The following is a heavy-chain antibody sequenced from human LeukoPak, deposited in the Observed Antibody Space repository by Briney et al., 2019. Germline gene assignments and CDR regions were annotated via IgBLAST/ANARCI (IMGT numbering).Heavy chain of an antibody. CDR1: GGSISSSGYY. CDR3: ARLELSGSYGDAFDI. J-gene: IGHJ3*02. D-gene: IGHD1-26*01. V-gene: IGHV4-39*01. Sequence: SETLSLTCTVSGGSISSSGYYWSWIRQPPGKGLEWIGTIYYSGSAYYNPSLKTQVTISVDTSKNQFSLKLSSVTAADTAVYYCARLELSGSYGDAFDIWGQGTMVTVSS. CDR2: IYYSGSA.